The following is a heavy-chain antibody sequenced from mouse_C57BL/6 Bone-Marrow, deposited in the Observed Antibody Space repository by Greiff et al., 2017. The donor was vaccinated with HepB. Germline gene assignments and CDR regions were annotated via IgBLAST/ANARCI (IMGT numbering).Heavy chain of an antibody. CDR2: IRSKSNNYAT. J-gene: IGHJ4*01. CDR3: VRQGGEY. Sequence: DVHLVESGGGLVQPQGSLKLSCAASGFSFNTYAMNWVRQAPGKGLEWVARIRSKSNNYATYYADSVKDRFTISRDDSESMLYLQMNNLKTEDTAMYYCVRQGGEYWGQGTSVTVSS. V-gene: IGHV10-1*01. CDR1: GFSFNTYA.